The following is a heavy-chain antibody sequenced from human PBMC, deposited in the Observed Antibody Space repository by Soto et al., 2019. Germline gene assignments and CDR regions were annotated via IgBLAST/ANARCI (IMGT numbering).Heavy chain of an antibody. D-gene: IGHD3-22*01. J-gene: IGHJ4*02. Sequence: SETLSLTCAVYGGSFSGYYWSWIRQPPGKGLEWIGEINHSGSTNYNPSLKSRVTISVDTSKDQFSLKLSSVTAADTAVYYCARVYGSSGYIMSKGRTDYFDYWGQGTLVTVSS. V-gene: IGHV4-34*01. CDR3: ARVYGSSGYIMSKGRTDYFDY. CDR1: GGSFSGYY. CDR2: INHSGST.